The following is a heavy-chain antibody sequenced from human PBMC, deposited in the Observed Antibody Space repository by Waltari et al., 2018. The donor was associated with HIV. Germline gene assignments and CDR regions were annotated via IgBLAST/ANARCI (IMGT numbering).Heavy chain of an antibody. V-gene: IGHV5-51*01. CDR1: GYSFTSYW. D-gene: IGHD5-18*01. Sequence: EVQLVQSGAEVKKPGESLKISCKTSGYSFTSYWIGWVRQMPGKGLEWMGIIYPSDSDTRYSPPFQGQVTISADKSISTVYLQWRNLMASDSAMYYGARGHRGYGYEDFDYWGQGTLVTVSS. J-gene: IGHJ4*02. CDR3: ARGHRGYGYEDFDY. CDR2: IYPSDSDT.